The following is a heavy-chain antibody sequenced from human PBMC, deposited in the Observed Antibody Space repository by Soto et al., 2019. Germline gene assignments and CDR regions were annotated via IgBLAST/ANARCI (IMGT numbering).Heavy chain of an antibody. V-gene: IGHV3-48*03. Sequence: GGSLRLSCAAYGFTFSNYEMNWVRQAPGKGLEWVSYISSSGGTTYYADSVKGRFTVSRDNARNSLYLQTNSLRAEDTAVYYCARKRGMDVWGQGTTVTVSS. D-gene: IGHD3-10*01. CDR2: ISSSGGTT. J-gene: IGHJ6*02. CDR1: GFTFSNYE. CDR3: ARKRGMDV.